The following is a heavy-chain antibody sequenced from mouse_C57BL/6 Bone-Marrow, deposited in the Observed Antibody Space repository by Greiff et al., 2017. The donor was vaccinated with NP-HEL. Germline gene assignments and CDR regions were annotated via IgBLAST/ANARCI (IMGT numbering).Heavy chain of an antibody. CDR1: GYTFTDYN. D-gene: IGHD1-1*01. J-gene: IGHJ2*01. Sequence: VQLQQSGPELVKPGASVKMSCKASGYTFTDYNMHWVKQSHGKSLEWIGYINPNNGGTSYNQKFKGKATLTVNKSSSTAYMELRSLTSEDSAVYYCATRGTTVVATYEYFDYWGQGTTLTVSS. CDR2: INPNNGGT. V-gene: IGHV1-22*01. CDR3: ATRGTTVVATYEYFDY.